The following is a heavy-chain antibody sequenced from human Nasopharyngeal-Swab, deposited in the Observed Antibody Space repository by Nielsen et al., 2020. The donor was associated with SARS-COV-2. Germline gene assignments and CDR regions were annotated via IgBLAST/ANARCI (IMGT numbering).Heavy chain of an antibody. D-gene: IGHD5-12*01. J-gene: IGHJ4*02. CDR1: GFTFSRYA. V-gene: IGHV3-48*02. CDR2: ISGNSRAI. CDR3: ARDDEDSGYDFDY. Sequence: GESLKISCTASGFTFSRYAMNWVRQAPGKGLEWISYISGNSRAIFYADSVKGRFTISRENAENSVYLQMKSLRDEDTAMYYCARDDEDSGYDFDYWGQGTLVTVSS.